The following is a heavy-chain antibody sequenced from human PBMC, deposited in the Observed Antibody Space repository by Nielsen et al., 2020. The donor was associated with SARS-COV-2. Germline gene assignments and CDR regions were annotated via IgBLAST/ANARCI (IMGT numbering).Heavy chain of an antibody. J-gene: IGHJ4*02. CDR3: AKARYSGYDPGFDY. CDR2: ISSSGSTI. CDR1: GFTFSDYY. Sequence: GGSLRLSCAASGFTFSDYYMSWIRQAPGKGLEWVSYISSSGSTIYYADSVKGRFTISRDNAKNSLYLQMNSLRAEDTAVYYCAKARYSGYDPGFDYWGQGTLVTVSS. V-gene: IGHV3-11*01. D-gene: IGHD5-12*01.